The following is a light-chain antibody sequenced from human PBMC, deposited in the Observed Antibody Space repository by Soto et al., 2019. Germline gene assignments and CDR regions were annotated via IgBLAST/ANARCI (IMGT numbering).Light chain of an antibody. V-gene: IGLV2-14*01. CDR2: EVS. CDR1: SSDIGGFNY. CDR3: SSYTSSRTLAV. J-gene: IGLJ1*01. Sequence: QSALTQPASVSGSPGQSITISCTGTSSDIGGFNYVSWFQQHPGTAPKLMIYEVSNRPSGVSNRFSGSKSGNTASLTISGLQAEDEADYYCSSYTSSRTLAVFGPGTKLTVL.